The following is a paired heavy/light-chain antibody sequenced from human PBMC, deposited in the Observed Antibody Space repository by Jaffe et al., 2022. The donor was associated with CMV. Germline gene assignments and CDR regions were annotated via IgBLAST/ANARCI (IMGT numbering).Heavy chain of an antibody. Sequence: EVQLVESGGGLVQPGRSQRLSCTTSGFNFGDYAVTWVRQAPGKGLEWVGFIRSKAFGGTAEYAASVKDRFIISRDDSKSVAYLQMNSLQTEDTAVYFCTRARWNIRGVSIARFDYWGQGTLVTVSS. D-gene: IGHD3-10*01. CDR3: TRARWNIRGVSIARFDY. V-gene: IGHV3-49*04. CDR1: GFNFGDYA. J-gene: IGHJ4*02. CDR2: IRSKAFGGTA.
Light chain of an antibody. J-gene: IGKJ1*01. Sequence: DVQMTQSPSSLSASVGDRVTITCRASQGITNDLAWFQQKPGEAPKPLIYAASTLQSGVPSRFSGSGSGTDFTLTISSLQPEDVATYYCQRYYNAPWTFGQGTKVEIK. CDR2: AAS. V-gene: IGKV1-27*01. CDR3: QRYYNAPWT. CDR1: QGITND.